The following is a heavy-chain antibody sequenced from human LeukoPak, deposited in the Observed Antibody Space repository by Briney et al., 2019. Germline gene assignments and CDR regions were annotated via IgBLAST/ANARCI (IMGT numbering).Heavy chain of an antibody. Sequence: GGSLRLSCAASGFTFSSYEMNWVRQAPGKWLEWVGFIRGKAYGGTTEYAASVKGRFTISRDDSKSIAYLQMNSLKTEDTAVYYCTRGKRDGVSAAGPVWGQGTLVTVSS. CDR1: GFTFSSYE. J-gene: IGHJ1*01. CDR2: IRGKAYGGTT. CDR3: TRGKRDGVSAAGPV. V-gene: IGHV3-49*04. D-gene: IGHD6-13*01.